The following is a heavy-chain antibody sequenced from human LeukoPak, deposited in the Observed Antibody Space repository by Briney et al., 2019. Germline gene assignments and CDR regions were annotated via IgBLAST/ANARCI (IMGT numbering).Heavy chain of an antibody. D-gene: IGHD1-26*01. CDR2: FDPGDDET. J-gene: IGHJ5*01. CDR3: ATEKDLLLDS. Sequence: ASVKVSCKVSGYSLSELSTHWVRQAPGQGLEWMGGFDPGDDETIYAQKLQGRVTMTEDTSTDTAYLELSSLRSEDTAVYFCATEKDLLLDSWGQGTPVTVSS. CDR1: GYSLSELS. V-gene: IGHV1-24*01.